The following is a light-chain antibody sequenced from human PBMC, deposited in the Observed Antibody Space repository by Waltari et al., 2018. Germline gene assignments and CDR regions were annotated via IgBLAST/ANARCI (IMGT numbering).Light chain of an antibody. CDR2: SAS. CDR3: QQYLRSPFT. CDR1: QRVLSRFNNRNN. J-gene: IGKJ3*01. Sequence: DIVMTQSPDSLAVARGERATINCQSSQRVLSRFNNRNNLIWYQQKPGQPPQLLIYSASTRESGVPDRFSGSGSGTEFTLTISSLQAEDVAIYYCQQYLRSPFTFGPGTKVDIK. V-gene: IGKV4-1*01.